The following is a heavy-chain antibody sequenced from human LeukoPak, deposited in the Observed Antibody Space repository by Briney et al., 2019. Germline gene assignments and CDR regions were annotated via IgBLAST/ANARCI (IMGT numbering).Heavy chain of an antibody. D-gene: IGHD2-15*01. J-gene: IGHJ4*02. Sequence: GGSLRLSCAASGFTFSSYSMNWVRQAPGKGLEWVSSISSSSSYIYYADSVKGRFTISRDNAKNSLCLQMNSLRAEDTAVYYCARDAGYCSGGSCLTFDYWGQGTLVTVSS. CDR3: ARDAGYCSGGSCLTFDY. CDR2: ISSSSSYI. CDR1: GFTFSSYS. V-gene: IGHV3-21*01.